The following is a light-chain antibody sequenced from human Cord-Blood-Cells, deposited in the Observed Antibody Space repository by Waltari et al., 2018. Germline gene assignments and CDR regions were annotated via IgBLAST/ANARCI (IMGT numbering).Light chain of an antibody. Sequence: SYELTQPHSVSVSPGQTARITCSGDALPKQYAYWYQQKPGQAPVLVIYKDSERPSGIPERFSGSSSGKTGTLTISGVQAEDEADYYCQSADSSGTWVFGGGTKLTVL. CDR3: QSADSSGTWV. CDR1: ALPKQY. V-gene: IGLV3-25*02. J-gene: IGLJ3*02. CDR2: KDS.